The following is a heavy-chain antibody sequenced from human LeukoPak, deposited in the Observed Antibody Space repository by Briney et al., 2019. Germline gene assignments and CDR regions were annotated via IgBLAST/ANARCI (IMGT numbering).Heavy chain of an antibody. V-gene: IGHV1-2*02. CDR1: GYIFTGYY. CDR3: ARDSYRVTMVRGVTNRPFDP. Sequence: ASVKVSCKASGYIFTGYYMHWVRQAPGQGLEWMGWINPNSGGTNYAQKFQGRVTMTRDTSISTAYMELSRLRSDDTAVYYCARDSYRVTMVRGVTNRPFDPWGQGTLVTVSS. CDR2: INPNSGGT. D-gene: IGHD3-10*01. J-gene: IGHJ5*02.